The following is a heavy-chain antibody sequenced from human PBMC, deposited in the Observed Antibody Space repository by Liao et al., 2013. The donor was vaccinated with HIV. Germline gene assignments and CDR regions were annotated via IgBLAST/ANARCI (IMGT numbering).Heavy chain of an antibody. J-gene: IGHJ6*02. CDR3: ANDLEY. V-gene: IGHV4-34*08. D-gene: IGHD3-3*01. Sequence: QVQLQQWGAGLLKPSETLALTCAVYGDTYSGYYLSWVRQHPGRDWSGLGRIDHTGSISYNPSLQSRVAISLDTSKRQLSLRVTSVTAADTGVYYCANDLEYWGQGTTVIVSS. CDR1: GDTYSGYY. CDR2: IDHTGSI.